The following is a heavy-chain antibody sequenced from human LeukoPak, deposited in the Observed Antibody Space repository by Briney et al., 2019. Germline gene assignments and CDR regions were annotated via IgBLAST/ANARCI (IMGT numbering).Heavy chain of an antibody. Sequence: GGSLRLSCAASGFTFSSYAMSWVRQAPGKGLEWVSAISGSGGSTYYADSVKGRFTISRDNSKNTLYLQMNSLRAEDTAVYYCAKDGGAYYDFWSGRYYFDYWGQGTLVTVSS. CDR1: GFTFSSYA. CDR2: ISGSGGST. CDR3: AKDGGAYYDFWSGRYYFDY. V-gene: IGHV3-23*01. D-gene: IGHD3-3*01. J-gene: IGHJ4*02.